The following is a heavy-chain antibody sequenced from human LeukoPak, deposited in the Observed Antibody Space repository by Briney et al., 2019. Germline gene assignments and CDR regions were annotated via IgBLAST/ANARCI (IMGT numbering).Heavy chain of an antibody. CDR2: ISWNSGSI. D-gene: IGHD6-13*01. Sequence: GGSLRLSCAASGFTFDDYAMHWVRQAPGKGLEWVSGISWNSGSIGYADSVKGRFTISRDNSKNTLYLQMNSLRAEDTAVYYCARVGQQLARYYFDYWGQGTLVTVSS. CDR1: GFTFDDYA. CDR3: ARVGQQLARYYFDY. V-gene: IGHV3-9*01. J-gene: IGHJ4*02.